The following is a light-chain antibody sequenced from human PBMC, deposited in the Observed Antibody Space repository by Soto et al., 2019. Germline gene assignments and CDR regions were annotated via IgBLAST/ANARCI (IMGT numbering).Light chain of an antibody. V-gene: IGKV3D-15*01. CDR1: HNVGST. CDR2: GAS. Sequence: EIVMTQSPATLSVSPGEGATLSCGASHNVGSTLAWYQQKPGQAPRLLIYGASTRATGIPARFSGSGSGTEFTLTISSLQSEDFAVYYCQQYDKWPLTFGGGTKVEIK. J-gene: IGKJ4*01. CDR3: QQYDKWPLT.